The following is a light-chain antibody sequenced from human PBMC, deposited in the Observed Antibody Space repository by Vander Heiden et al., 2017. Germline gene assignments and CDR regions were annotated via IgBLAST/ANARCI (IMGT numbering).Light chain of an antibody. CDR3: QQYNSYPPT. CDR2: KAS. Sequence: DIQMTQSPSTLSASVGDRVTITCRASQSISSWLAWYQQKPGEAPKLLIYKASSLESGVPSRFSGSGSGTEFTLTISSLQPDDFATYYCQQYNSYPPTFGGGTKVEIK. V-gene: IGKV1-5*03. J-gene: IGKJ4*01. CDR1: QSISSW.